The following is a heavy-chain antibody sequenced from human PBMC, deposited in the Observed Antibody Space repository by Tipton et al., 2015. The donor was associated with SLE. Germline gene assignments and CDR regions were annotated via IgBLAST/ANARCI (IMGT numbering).Heavy chain of an antibody. Sequence: TLSLTCTVSGGSISSSSYYWSWIRQPPGKGLEWIGEINHSGSTNYNPSLKSRVTISVDTSKNQFSLKLSSVTAADTAVYYCASLTPGNLAFDIWGQGTMVTVSS. V-gene: IGHV4-39*07. CDR2: INHSGST. CDR3: ASLTPGNLAFDI. CDR1: GGSISSSSYY. J-gene: IGHJ3*02. D-gene: IGHD4-23*01.